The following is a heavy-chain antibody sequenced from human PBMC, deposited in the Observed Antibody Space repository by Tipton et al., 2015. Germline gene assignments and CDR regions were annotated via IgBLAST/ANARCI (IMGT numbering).Heavy chain of an antibody. D-gene: IGHD3-10*01. V-gene: IGHV3-33*06. Sequence: SLRLSCAASGFTFSDYGMHWVRQAPGKGLEWVAVIWYDGSNEYYADSVKGRFTISRDNSKDTLYLQLNSLRAEDTAVYYCAKYGSGSYYSGFDPWGQGTLVTVSS. J-gene: IGHJ5*02. CDR3: AKYGSGSYYSGFDP. CDR1: GFTFSDYG. CDR2: IWYDGSNE.